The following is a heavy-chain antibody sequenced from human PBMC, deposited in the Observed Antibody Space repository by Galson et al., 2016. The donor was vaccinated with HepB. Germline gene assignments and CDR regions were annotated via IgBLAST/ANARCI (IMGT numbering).Heavy chain of an antibody. CDR3: ARGSAWSHFDN. V-gene: IGHV1-8*01. CDR1: GYTFASYD. J-gene: IGHJ4*02. CDR2: MNPNAGST. D-gene: IGHD2-8*02. Sequence: SVKVSCKASGYTFASYDIHWVRQAPGQGLEWMGWMNPNAGSTGYAQKFQGRATTTRFSSITTAFMELSSLTSADAAVYYCARGSAWSHFDNWGQGTLVTVSS.